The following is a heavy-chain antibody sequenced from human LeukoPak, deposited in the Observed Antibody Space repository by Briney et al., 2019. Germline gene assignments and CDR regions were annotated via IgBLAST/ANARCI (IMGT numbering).Heavy chain of an antibody. D-gene: IGHD2-15*01. J-gene: IGHJ3*02. CDR2: INQDGSEK. V-gene: IGHV3-7*01. CDR1: EFPFNGYW. Sequence: GGSLRLSCAASEFPFNGYWMSWVRQAPGKGLECVANINQDGSEKYYVDSVKGRFTISRDNTKNSLYLQMNSLRAEDTAVYYCAKDGGSDPDSFDIWGQGTMVTVSS. CDR3: AKDGGSDPDSFDI.